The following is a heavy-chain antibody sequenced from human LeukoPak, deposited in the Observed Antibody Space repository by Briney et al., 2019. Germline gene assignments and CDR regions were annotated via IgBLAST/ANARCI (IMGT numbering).Heavy chain of an antibody. J-gene: IGHJ4*02. V-gene: IGHV3-23*01. Sequence: PGGSLRLSCAASGFTFSSYAMSWVRQAPGKGLEWVSAISGSGGSTYYADSVKGRFTISRDNSKNTLYLQMNSLRAEDTAVYYCAKDSSWSGYYMFNPETYYFDYWGQGTLVTVSS. CDR2: ISGSGGST. CDR3: AKDSSWSGYYMFNPETYYFDY. D-gene: IGHD3-3*01. CDR1: GFTFSSYA.